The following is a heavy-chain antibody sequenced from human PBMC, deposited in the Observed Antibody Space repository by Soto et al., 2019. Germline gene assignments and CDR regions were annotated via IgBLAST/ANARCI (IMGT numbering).Heavy chain of an antibody. CDR1: GGSISSYY. CDR2: INHSGST. CDR3: ARVVPLYYYDSSGYYRSYYFDY. Sequence: SETLSLTCTVSGGSISSYYWSWIRQPPGKGLEWIGEINHSGSTNYNPSLKSRVTISVDTSKNQFSLKLSSVTAADTAVYYCARVVPLYYYDSSGYYRSYYFDYWGQGTLVT. D-gene: IGHD3-22*01. J-gene: IGHJ4*02. V-gene: IGHV4-34*01.